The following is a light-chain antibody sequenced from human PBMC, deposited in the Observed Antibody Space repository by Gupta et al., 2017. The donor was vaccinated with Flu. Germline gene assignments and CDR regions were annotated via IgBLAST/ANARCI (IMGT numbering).Light chain of an antibody. CDR3: QPSYSSPPN. J-gene: IGKJ2*01. V-gene: IGKV1-39*01. CDR2: AAS. Sequence: PSSLSASVGDRVTITCRASQSISSYLNWYQQKPGEAPRLLIYAASSLQSGVPSRFSGSGSGTDFTLTISSLQPEDFATYYCQPSYSSPPNFGQGTTLEIK. CDR1: QSISSY.